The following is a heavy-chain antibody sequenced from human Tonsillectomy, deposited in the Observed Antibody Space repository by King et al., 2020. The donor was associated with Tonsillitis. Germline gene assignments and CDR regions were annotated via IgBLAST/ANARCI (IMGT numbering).Heavy chain of an antibody. CDR1: GFTFDDYA. CDR2: ISWNSGSI. D-gene: IGHD3-10*01. CDR3: AKAHSSMVRRVIVY. J-gene: IGHJ4*02. Sequence: QLVQSGGGLVQPGRSLRLSCAATGFTFDDYAMHWVRQAPGKGLEWVSGISWNSGSIGYADSVKGRFTISRDNAKNSLYLQMNSLRAEDTAFYYCAKAHSSMVRRVIVYWGQGTLISVSS. V-gene: IGHV3-9*01.